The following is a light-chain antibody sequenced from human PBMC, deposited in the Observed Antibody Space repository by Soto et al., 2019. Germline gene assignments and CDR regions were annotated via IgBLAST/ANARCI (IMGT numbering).Light chain of an antibody. CDR3: QQYRSSPSLT. CDR1: QSVSSSY. V-gene: IGKV3-20*01. J-gene: IGKJ4*01. Sequence: EIVLTQSPGTLSLSPGERATLSCRASQSVSSSYLAWYQQKPGQAARLLIYGASSRSTGITDRFSGSWSGTDFTLTISRLEAEDFAGDYCQQYRSSPSLTFGGGTKVEIK. CDR2: GAS.